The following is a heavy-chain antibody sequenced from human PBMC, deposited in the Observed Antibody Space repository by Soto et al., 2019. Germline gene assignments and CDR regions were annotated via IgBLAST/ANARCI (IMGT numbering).Heavy chain of an antibody. J-gene: IGHJ5*02. V-gene: IGHV4-31*03. Sequence: QVQLQESGPGLVKPSQTLSLPCTVSGGSISTGGYYWNWIRQHPGKGLEWIGYFYYSGSTYYNPSLKSRVTISVNKSKHQFSLKLSSVTAADTAVYYCARSVFPWGQGTLVTVSS. CDR1: GGSISTGGYY. CDR2: FYYSGST. CDR3: ARSVFP.